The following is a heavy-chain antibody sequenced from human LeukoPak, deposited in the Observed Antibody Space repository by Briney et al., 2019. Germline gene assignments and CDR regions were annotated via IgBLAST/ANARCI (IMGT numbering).Heavy chain of an antibody. D-gene: IGHD6-19*01. V-gene: IGHV3-74*01. CDR3: AKGYSSGWSGVDY. CDR1: GFTFSIYW. J-gene: IGHJ4*02. Sequence: GGSLRLSCAASGFTFSIYWMHWVRQAPGKGLVWVSHIDKDGNTITYVDSVKGRFTISRDNAKNSLYLQMNSLRAEDTALYYCAKGYSSGWSGVDYWGQGTLVTVSS. CDR2: IDKDGNTI.